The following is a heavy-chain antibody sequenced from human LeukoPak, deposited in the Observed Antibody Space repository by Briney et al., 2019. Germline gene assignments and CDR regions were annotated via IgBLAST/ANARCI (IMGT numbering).Heavy chain of an antibody. J-gene: IGHJ4*02. CDR1: GFTFSSYE. D-gene: IGHD3-22*01. CDR3: ARDLYRIVVVPHYFDY. CDR2: ISSSGSTI. Sequence: GGSLRLSCAASGFTFSSYEMNWVRQAPGKGLEWVSYISSSGSTIYYADSVKGRFTISRDNAKNSLYLQMNSLRAEDTAVYYCARDLYRIVVVPHYFDYWGQGSLVTVSS. V-gene: IGHV3-48*03.